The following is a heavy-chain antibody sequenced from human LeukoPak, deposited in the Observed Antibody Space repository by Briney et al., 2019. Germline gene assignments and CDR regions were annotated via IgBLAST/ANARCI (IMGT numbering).Heavy chain of an antibody. Sequence: GGSLRLSCAASGFAFSSYAMNWVRQAPGKGLEWVSGISANGVSTYYADSVKGRFTISRDNSKTTLYLQMNSLRAEDTAVYYCAKGRSAAVTSALNYWGQGTLVTVSS. CDR2: ISANGVST. CDR3: AKGRSAAVTSALNY. V-gene: IGHV3-23*01. J-gene: IGHJ4*02. CDR1: GFAFSSYA. D-gene: IGHD4-23*01.